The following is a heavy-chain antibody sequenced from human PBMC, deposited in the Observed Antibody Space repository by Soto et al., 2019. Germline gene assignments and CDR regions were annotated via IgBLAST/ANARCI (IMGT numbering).Heavy chain of an antibody. J-gene: IGHJ6*02. D-gene: IGHD2-15*01. CDR1: GGSISSGGYY. Sequence: SETLSLTCTVSGGSISSGGYYWSWIRQHPGKGLEWIGYIYYSGSTYYNPSLKSRVTISVDTSKNQFSLKLSSVTAADTAVYYCARVGGSGYYYYGMDVWGQGTTVTVSS. V-gene: IGHV4-31*03. CDR3: ARVGGSGYYYYGMDV. CDR2: IYYSGST.